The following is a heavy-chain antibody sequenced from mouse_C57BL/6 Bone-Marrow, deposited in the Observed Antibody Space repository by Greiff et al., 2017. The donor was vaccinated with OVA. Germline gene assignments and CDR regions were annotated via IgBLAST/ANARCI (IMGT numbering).Heavy chain of an antibody. V-gene: IGHV1-82*01. CDR1: GYAFSSSW. CDR2: IYPGDGDT. CDR3: AREGCSHWYFDV. Sequence: QVTLKESGPELVKPGASVKISCKASGYAFSSSWMNWVKQRPGKGLEWIGRIYPGDGDTNYNGKFKGKATLTADKSSSTAYMQLSSLTSEDSAVYFCAREGCSHWYFDVWGTGTTVTVSS. J-gene: IGHJ1*03.